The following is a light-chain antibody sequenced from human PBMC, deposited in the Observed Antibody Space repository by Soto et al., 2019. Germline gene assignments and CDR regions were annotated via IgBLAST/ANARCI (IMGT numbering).Light chain of an antibody. CDR1: PSVDTR. V-gene: IGKV3-11*01. CDR3: QQCRDWPIT. Sequence: EIVLTQSPATLSLSPGERATLSCRASPSVDTRLSWYQQKPGQVPRLLIYDASNRATGIPARFSGSGSGTDFTLTISSLEPEDFAVYYCQQCRDWPITFGGGTKVEIK. J-gene: IGKJ4*01. CDR2: DAS.